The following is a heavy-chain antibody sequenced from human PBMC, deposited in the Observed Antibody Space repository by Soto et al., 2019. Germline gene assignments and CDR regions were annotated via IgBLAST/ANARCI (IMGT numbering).Heavy chain of an antibody. CDR1: GFSLSTTRVG. CDR2: IYWDDDK. J-gene: IGHJ4*02. D-gene: IGHD4-4*01. CDR3: AHIDYSSTLDY. Sequence: QITLEESGPTLVKPTQTLTLTCTFSGFSLSTTRVGVGWLRQPPGKALEWLALIYWDDDKRYSPSLKSRLTITKDTSKNQVVLTMTNMDPVDTATYYCAHIDYSSTLDYWGQGTLVTVSS. V-gene: IGHV2-5*02.